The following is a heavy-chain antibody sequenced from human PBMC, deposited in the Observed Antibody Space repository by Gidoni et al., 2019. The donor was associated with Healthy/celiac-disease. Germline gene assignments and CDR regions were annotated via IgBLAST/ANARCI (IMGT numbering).Heavy chain of an antibody. V-gene: IGHV3-23*01. CDR1: GFTFSRYA. D-gene: IGHD4-17*01. CDR2: ISGSGGST. CDR3: AKDPHRDYALAYFDY. J-gene: IGHJ4*02. Sequence: EVQLLESGGGLVQPGGSLRLSCAASGFTFSRYAMSWVRQAPGKGLGWVSAISGSGGSTYYADSVKGRFTISRDNSKNTLYLQMNSLRAEDTAVYYCAKDPHRDYALAYFDYWGQGTLVTVSS.